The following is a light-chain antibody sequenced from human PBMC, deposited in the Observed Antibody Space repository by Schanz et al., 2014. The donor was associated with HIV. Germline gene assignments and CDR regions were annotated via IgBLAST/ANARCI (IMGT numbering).Light chain of an antibody. V-gene: IGKV3-20*01. CDR3: QQYGSSRT. Sequence: EIVMTQSPATLSVSPGERATLSCRASESISASYLAWYQQKPGQSPRLLIYGASNRATGIPDSFSGSGSGTDFTLTISRLEPEDFAVYYCQQYGSSRTFGQGTKVEIK. CDR1: ESISASY. CDR2: GAS. J-gene: IGKJ1*01.